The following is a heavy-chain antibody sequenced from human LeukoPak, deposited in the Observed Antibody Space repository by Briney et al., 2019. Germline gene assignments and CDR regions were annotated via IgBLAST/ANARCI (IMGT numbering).Heavy chain of an antibody. Sequence: GGSLRLSCAASGFTFSSYSMNWVRQAPGKGLEWVSYISSSSSTIYYADSVKGRFTISRDNAKNSLYLQMNSLRAEDTAVYYCARGQGSGSYFFDYWGQGTLVTVSS. CDR2: ISSSSSTI. V-gene: IGHV3-48*04. CDR3: ARGQGSGSYFFDY. J-gene: IGHJ4*02. D-gene: IGHD3-10*01. CDR1: GFTFSSYS.